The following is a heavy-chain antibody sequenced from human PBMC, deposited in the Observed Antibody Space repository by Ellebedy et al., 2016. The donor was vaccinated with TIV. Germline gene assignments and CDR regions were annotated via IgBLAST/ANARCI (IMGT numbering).Heavy chain of an antibody. CDR2: IRYDGNNK. Sequence: PGGSLRLSCAASGFTFSSYGMHWVRQAPGKGLEWVAFIRYDGNNKYYADSVKGRFTISRDNSKNTLYLQMTSLRAEDTAVYDCAKDRLRFLDYWGQGTLVTVSS. V-gene: IGHV3-30*02. CDR3: AKDRLRFLDY. J-gene: IGHJ4*02. D-gene: IGHD4-17*01. CDR1: GFTFSSYG.